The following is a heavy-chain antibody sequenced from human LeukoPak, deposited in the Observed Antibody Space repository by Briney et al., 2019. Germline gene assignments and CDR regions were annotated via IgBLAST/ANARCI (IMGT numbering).Heavy chain of an antibody. V-gene: IGHV1-69*04. CDR2: IIPILGIA. D-gene: IGHD3-22*01. J-gene: IGHJ6*02. CDR1: GGTFSSYA. CDR3: ARDFLTTRPNYGMDV. Sequence: SVKVSCKASGGTFSSYAISWVRQAPGQGLEWMGRIIPILGIANYAQKFQGRVTITADKSTSTAYMELSSLRSEDTAVYYCARDFLTTRPNYGMDVWGQGTTVTVSS.